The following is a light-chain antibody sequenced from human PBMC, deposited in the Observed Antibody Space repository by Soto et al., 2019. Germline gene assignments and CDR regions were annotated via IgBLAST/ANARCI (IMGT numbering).Light chain of an antibody. J-gene: IGKJ3*01. CDR3: QQSSNGAT. V-gene: IGKV3D-20*02. Sequence: ETVLTQSPGTPSLSPGERPTLPCRASETVSRSYLAWYQQKPGQAPRLLIYNASSRATGIPDRFSGSGSGTDFTLTISRLEPEDFAVYYCQQSSNGATFGPGTKVDIK. CDR1: ETVSRSY. CDR2: NAS.